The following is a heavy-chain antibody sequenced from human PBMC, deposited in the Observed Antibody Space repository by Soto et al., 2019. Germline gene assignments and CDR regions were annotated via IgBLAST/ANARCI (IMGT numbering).Heavy chain of an antibody. CDR2: IYHSGST. V-gene: IGHV4-30-2*01. J-gene: IGHJ4*02. CDR1: GGSISSGGYY. D-gene: IGHD6-19*01. CDR3: ARRYSSCWREFDH. Sequence: PSVTMSLTCAVSGGSISSGGYYWIWIRQQPGKGLEWIGYIYHSGSTYYNPCLKRRVTISVDRSKNQFSLKLSSVTAADTAVYYCARRYSSCWREFDHCGQGTLVTVSS.